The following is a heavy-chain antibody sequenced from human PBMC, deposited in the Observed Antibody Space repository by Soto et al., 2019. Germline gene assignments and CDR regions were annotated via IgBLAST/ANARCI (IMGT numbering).Heavy chain of an antibody. Sequence: PSETLSLTCTVSGGSISSGGYYWSWIRQHPGKGLEWIGYIYYSGSTYYNPSLKSRVTISVDTSKNQFSLKLSSVTAADTAVYYWARDQTLRGIDYWGQGTLGTVSS. J-gene: IGHJ4*02. CDR1: GGSISSGGYY. CDR3: ARDQTLRGIDY. V-gene: IGHV4-31*03. CDR2: IYYSGST. D-gene: IGHD4-17*01.